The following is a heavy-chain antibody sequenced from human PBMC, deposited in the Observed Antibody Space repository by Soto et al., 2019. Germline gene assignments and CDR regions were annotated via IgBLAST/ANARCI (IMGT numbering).Heavy chain of an antibody. CDR2: IYYSGNT. V-gene: IGHV4-39*01. CDR3: ARWGVGNPLWLGDTTGMYYYDS. D-gene: IGHD3-10*01. CDR1: GGSINNSAYH. J-gene: IGHJ4*02. Sequence: PSETLSLTCTVSGGSINNSAYHWGWVRQPPGKGLDWIGNIYYSGNTYYNPSLKSRVTISVDTSKNQFSLKLSSVTAADTAVFYCARWGVGNPLWLGDTTGMYYYDSWGQGTLVTVSS.